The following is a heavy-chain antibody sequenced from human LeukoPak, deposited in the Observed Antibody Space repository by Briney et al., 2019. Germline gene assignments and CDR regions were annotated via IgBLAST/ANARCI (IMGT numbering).Heavy chain of an antibody. CDR3: ASTSIAVAGTNWFDP. CDR2: IFYSGST. D-gene: IGHD6-19*01. V-gene: IGHV4-39*07. Sequence: PSETLSLTCTVSGGSISSSSYFWGWIRQPPGKGLEWIGSIFYSGSTYYNPSLKSRVTMSVDTSKNQFSLKLSSVTAADTAVYYCASTSIAVAGTNWFDPWGQGTLVTVSS. CDR1: GGSISSSSYF. J-gene: IGHJ5*02.